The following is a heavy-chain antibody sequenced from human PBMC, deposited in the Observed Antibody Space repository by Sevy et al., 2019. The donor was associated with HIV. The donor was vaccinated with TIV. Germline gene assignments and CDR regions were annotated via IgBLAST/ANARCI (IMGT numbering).Heavy chain of an antibody. CDR3: AKDLEKVYCSSTSGGSYAFDI. Sequence: GGSLRLSCAASGFTFSSYAMSWVRQAPGKGLEWVSAISGSGGSTYYADSVKGRFTISRDNSKNTLYLQMNSLRAEDTDVYYCAKDLEKVYCSSTSGGSYAFDIWGQGTMVTVSS. CDR1: GFTFSSYA. CDR2: ISGSGGST. J-gene: IGHJ3*02. D-gene: IGHD2-2*01. V-gene: IGHV3-23*01.